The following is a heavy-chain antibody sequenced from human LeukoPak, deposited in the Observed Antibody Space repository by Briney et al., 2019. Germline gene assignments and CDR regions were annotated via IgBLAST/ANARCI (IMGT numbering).Heavy chain of an antibody. CDR1: GGTFSSYA. Sequence: SVKVSCKASGGTFSSYAISWVRQAPGQGLEWMGGIIPIFGTANYAQKFQGRVTITADESTSTAYMELSRLRSEDTAVYYCARDRTVVTQSFAHNWFDPWGQGTLVTVSS. CDR2: IIPIFGTA. V-gene: IGHV1-69*13. J-gene: IGHJ5*02. D-gene: IGHD4-23*01. CDR3: ARDRTVVTQSFAHNWFDP.